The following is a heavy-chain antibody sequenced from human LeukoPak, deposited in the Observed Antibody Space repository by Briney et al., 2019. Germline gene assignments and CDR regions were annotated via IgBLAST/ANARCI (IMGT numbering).Heavy chain of an antibody. CDR2: ISYDGSNK. V-gene: IGHV3-30*04. D-gene: IGHD6-13*01. J-gene: IGHJ4*02. CDR3: ARDKTGYSSSWTFDY. CDR1: GFTFSSYA. Sequence: RPGGSLRLSCAASGFTFSSYAMHWVRQAPGKGLEWLAVISYDGSNKYYADSVKGRFTISRDDSENTLYLQMNSLRAEDTAVYYCARDKTGYSSSWTFDYWGQGTLVTVSS.